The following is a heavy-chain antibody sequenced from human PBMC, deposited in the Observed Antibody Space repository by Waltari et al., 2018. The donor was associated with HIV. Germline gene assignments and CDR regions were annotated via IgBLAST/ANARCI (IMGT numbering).Heavy chain of an antibody. CDR1: GSTFDDYA. D-gene: IGHD3-10*01. CDR3: AKDGEVRGVTTHPNY. CDR2: ISWNSGSI. J-gene: IGHJ4*02. Sequence: EVQLVESGGGWVQRGRSLRLSCAASGSTFDDYAMQWVRQAPGKGLEWVSGISWNSGSIGYADSVKGRFTISRDNAKNSLYLQMNSLRAEDTALYYCAKDGEVRGVTTHPNYWGQGTLVTVSS. V-gene: IGHV3-9*01.